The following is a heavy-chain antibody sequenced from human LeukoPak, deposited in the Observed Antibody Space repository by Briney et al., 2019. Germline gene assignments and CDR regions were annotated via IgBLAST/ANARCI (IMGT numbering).Heavy chain of an antibody. CDR2: IGHTGSPA. Sequence: GGSLRLSCEASGFTFSSHSMTWVRQAPGMSLEWISYIGHTGSPAHYADSVRGRFTISRDNAKNSLYLQMNSLTVEDTAVYYCARDQRPYCGGECYCAIDLWGRGTLVTVSS. V-gene: IGHV3-48*01. D-gene: IGHD2-21*01. CDR1: GFTFSSHS. CDR3: ARDQRPYCGGECYCAIDL. J-gene: IGHJ3*01.